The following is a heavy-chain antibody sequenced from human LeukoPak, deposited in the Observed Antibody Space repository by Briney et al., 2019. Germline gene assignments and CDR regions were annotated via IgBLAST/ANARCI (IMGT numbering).Heavy chain of an antibody. Sequence: GGSLRLSCAASGFTFSSYAMSWARQAPGKGLEWISGISGSGGNTYYADSVKGRFTISRDISKNTLYLQMNSLRGEDTAVYYCAKPGDGCSGGNCYYFDYWGQGTLVTVSS. V-gene: IGHV3-23*01. CDR1: GFTFSSYA. CDR3: AKPGDGCSGGNCYYFDY. CDR2: ISGSGGNT. D-gene: IGHD2-15*01. J-gene: IGHJ4*02.